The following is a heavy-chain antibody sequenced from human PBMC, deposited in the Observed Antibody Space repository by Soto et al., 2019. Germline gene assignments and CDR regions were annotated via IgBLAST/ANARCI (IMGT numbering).Heavy chain of an antibody. CDR3: ASQVLFERDVVVVAVRVDAFDI. D-gene: IGHD2-15*01. CDR2: IIPILGIA. Sequence: SVKVSCKASGGTFSSYTISWVRQAPGQGLEWMGRIIPILGIANYAQKFQGRVTITADKSTSTAYMELSSLRSEDTAVYYCASQVLFERDVVVVAVRVDAFDIWGQGTMVTVSS. CDR1: GGTFSSYT. J-gene: IGHJ3*02. V-gene: IGHV1-69*02.